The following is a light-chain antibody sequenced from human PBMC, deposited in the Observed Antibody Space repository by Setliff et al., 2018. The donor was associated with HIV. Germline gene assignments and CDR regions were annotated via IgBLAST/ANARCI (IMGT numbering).Light chain of an antibody. J-gene: IGLJ1*01. Sequence: QSVLTQPPSVSGAPGQRVTTSCTGSSSNIGAGYDVHWYQQLPGKAPKLLIYANKNRPSGVPDRFSGSKSGTSASLAITGLQAEDEADYYCQTYDSSLTRFVFGTGTKVTVL. CDR3: QTYDSSLTRFV. CDR1: SSNIGAGYD. V-gene: IGLV1-40*01. CDR2: ANK.